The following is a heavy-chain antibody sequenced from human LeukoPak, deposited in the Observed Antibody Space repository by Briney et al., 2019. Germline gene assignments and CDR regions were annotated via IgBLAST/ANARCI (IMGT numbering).Heavy chain of an antibody. J-gene: IGHJ4*02. CDR3: TPSLYDILTGSDY. CDR2: IRSKANSYAT. V-gene: IGHV3-73*01. D-gene: IGHD3-9*01. CDR1: GFTFSGSA. Sequence: GGSLKLSCAASGFTFSGSAMHWVRQASGKGLEWVGRIRSKANSYATAYAASVKGRFTISRDDSKNTAYLQMNSLKTEDTAVYYCTPSLYDILTGSDYWGQGTLVTVSS.